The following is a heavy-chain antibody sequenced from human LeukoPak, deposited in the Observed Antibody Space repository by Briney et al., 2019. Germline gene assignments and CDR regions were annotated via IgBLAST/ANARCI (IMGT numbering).Heavy chain of an antibody. CDR1: GGTFSSYA. V-gene: IGHV1-69*05. D-gene: IGHD3-16*01. CDR2: IIPIFGTA. J-gene: IGHJ3*02. Sequence: GASVKVSCKASGGTFSSYAISWVRQAPGQGLEWMGGIIPIFGTANYAQKFQGRVTMTTDTSTSTAYMELRSLRSDDTAVYYCARDGGDAFDIWGQGTMVTVSS. CDR3: ARDGGDAFDI.